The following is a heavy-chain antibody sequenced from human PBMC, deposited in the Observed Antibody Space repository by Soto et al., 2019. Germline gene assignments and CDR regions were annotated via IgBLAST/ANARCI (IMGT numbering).Heavy chain of an antibody. J-gene: IGHJ2*01. V-gene: IGHV3-7*01. D-gene: IGHD6-13*01. CDR1: GFTFSSYW. CDR2: IKQDGSEK. Sequence: EVQLVESGGGLVQPGGSLRLSCAASGFTFSSYWMSWVRQAPGKGLEWVANIKQDGSEKYYVDSVKGRFTISRDNAKNSLYLQMNSLRAEDTAVYYCAREGIAAAGVYFDLWGRGTLVTVSS. CDR3: AREGIAAAGVYFDL.